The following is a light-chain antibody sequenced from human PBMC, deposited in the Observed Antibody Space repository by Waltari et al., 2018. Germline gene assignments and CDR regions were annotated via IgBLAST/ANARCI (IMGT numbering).Light chain of an antibody. CDR3: CSYAGSSLGV. J-gene: IGLJ3*02. CDR1: SSDVGSYNL. CDR2: GVS. Sequence: QSALTQPASVSGSPGQSITIPCTGTSSDVGSYNLSSGYQPHPGKAPKLMIYGVSKRPSGVSNRFSGSKSGNTASLTISGLQAEDEADYYCCSYAGSSLGVFGGGTKLTVL. V-gene: IGLV2-23*02.